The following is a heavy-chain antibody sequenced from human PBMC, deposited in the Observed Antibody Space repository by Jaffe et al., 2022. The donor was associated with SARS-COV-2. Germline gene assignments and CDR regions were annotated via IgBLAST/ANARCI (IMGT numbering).Heavy chain of an antibody. V-gene: IGHV3-23*01. CDR1: GFTFSSYA. J-gene: IGHJ6*02. Sequence: EVQLLESGGGLVQPGGSLRLSCAASGFTFSSYAMSWVRQAPGKGLEWVSAISGSGGSTYYADSVKGRFTISRDNSKNTLYLQMNSLRAEDTAVYYCAKGAVAGPYYYYGMDVWGQGTTVTVSS. CDR2: ISGSGGST. D-gene: IGHD6-19*01. CDR3: AKGAVAGPYYYYGMDV.